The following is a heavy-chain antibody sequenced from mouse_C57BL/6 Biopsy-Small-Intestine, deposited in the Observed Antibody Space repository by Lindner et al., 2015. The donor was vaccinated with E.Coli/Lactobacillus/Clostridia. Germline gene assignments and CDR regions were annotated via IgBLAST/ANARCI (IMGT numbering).Heavy chain of an antibody. CDR3: ARGGAPADYTRFDP. CDR2: INPSDDTT. D-gene: IGHD2-13*01. J-gene: IGHJ4*01. V-gene: IGHV1S12*01. CDR1: GYTFTNYY. Sequence: SVKVSCKASGYTFTNYYIHWMRQAPGQGLEWMAIINPSDDTTKYAHKMQGRVIVTRDTSTSTVYMELTSLTSEDTAVYYCARGGAPADYTRFDPWGQGTLVTVSS.